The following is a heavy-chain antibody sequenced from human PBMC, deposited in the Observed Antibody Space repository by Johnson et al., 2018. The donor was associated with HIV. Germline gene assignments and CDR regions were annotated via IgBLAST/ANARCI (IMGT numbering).Heavy chain of an antibody. CDR1: GYSFRNSA. Sequence: QVQLVESGGGVVQPGRSLRLSCVASGYSFRNSAMHWVRQAPGKGLEWVATIWSDGTNKYYGDYVKGRFSISRDNSKNTVYLQMNSLRPEDTAVYYCSSPWYYDMYAFDIWGQGTLVTVSS. CDR3: SSPWYYDMYAFDI. CDR2: IWSDGTNK. J-gene: IGHJ3*02. D-gene: IGHD3-22*01. V-gene: IGHV3-33*01.